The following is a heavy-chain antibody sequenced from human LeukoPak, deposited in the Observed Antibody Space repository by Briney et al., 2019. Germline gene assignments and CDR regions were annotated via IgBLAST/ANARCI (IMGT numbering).Heavy chain of an antibody. CDR1: GFTFSDYY. CDR2: ISSSGSTI. J-gene: IGHJ4*02. V-gene: IGHV3-11*04. CDR3: AKTVAGSFYFDY. Sequence: KTGGSLRLSCAASGFTFSDYYMSWIRQAPGKGLVWVSYISSSGSTIYYADSVKGRFTISRDNSKNTLYLQMNSLRAEDTAVYYCAKTVAGSFYFDYWGQGTLVTVSS. D-gene: IGHD6-19*01.